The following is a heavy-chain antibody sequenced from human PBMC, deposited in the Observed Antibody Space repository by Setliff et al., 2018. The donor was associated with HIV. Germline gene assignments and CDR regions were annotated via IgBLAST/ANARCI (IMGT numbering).Heavy chain of an antibody. Sequence: PSETLSLTCAVYGGSFSGYYWSWIRQTPEKGLEWIGEINHRGSTNYNPSLKSRVTISVDTSKNQFSLNLNSVTAADTAVYYCARGLDYGSGSYYSDYWRQGTLVTVSS. J-gene: IGHJ4*02. CDR1: GGSFSGYY. CDR2: INHRGST. D-gene: IGHD3-10*01. V-gene: IGHV4-34*01. CDR3: ARGLDYGSGSYYSDY.